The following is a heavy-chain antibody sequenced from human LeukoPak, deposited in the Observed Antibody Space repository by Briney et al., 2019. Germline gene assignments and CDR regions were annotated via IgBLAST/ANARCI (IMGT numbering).Heavy chain of an antibody. D-gene: IGHD4-17*01. CDR2: IYYDGSDK. J-gene: IGHJ1*01. Sequence: PGRSLRLSCAASGFTFSSHGMHWVRQAPGKGVEWVAIIYYDGSDKYYADSVKGRFTISRDNSKDTLYLQMNSLRAEDTAVYYCARVYYGDYPEYFQHWGQGTLVTVSS. V-gene: IGHV3-33*01. CDR1: GFTFSSHG. CDR3: ARVYYGDYPEYFQH.